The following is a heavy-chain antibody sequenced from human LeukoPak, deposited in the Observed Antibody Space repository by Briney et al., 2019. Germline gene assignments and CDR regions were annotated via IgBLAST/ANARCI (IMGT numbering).Heavy chain of an antibody. V-gene: IGHV4-38-2*02. CDR3: ARDHGTMVRGASGFDY. Sequence: SETLSLTCAVSGYSISSGYYWGWIRQPPGKGLEWIGSIYHSGSTYCNPSLKSRVTISVDTSKNQFSLKLSSVTAADTAVYYCARDHGTMVRGASGFDYWGQGALVTVSS. CDR2: IYHSGST. CDR1: GYSISSGYY. D-gene: IGHD3-10*01. J-gene: IGHJ4*02.